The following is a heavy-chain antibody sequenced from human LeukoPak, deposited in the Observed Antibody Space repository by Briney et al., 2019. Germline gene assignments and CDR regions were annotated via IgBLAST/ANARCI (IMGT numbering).Heavy chain of an antibody. CDR3: AGPIVVVPAALTADDY. J-gene: IGHJ4*02. CDR1: GFTFSSYS. Sequence: AGGPLRLSCAASGFTFSSYSMNWVRQTPGKGLEWVSYISSSSSTIYYADSVKGRFTISRDNAKNSLYLQMNSLRDEDTAVYYCAGPIVVVPAALTADDYWGLGTLVTVSS. D-gene: IGHD2-2*01. CDR2: ISSSSSTI. V-gene: IGHV3-48*02.